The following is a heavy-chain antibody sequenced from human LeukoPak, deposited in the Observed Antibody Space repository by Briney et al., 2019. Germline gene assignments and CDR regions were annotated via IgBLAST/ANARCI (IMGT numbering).Heavy chain of an antibody. Sequence: SETLSLTCAVYGGSFSGYYWSWIRQPPGKGLEWIGEINHSGSTNYNPSLKSRVTISVDTSKNQFSLKLSSVTAADTAVYYCARLYRSGWYDGRRIYYFDYWGQGTLVTVSS. V-gene: IGHV4-34*01. CDR1: GGSFSGYY. CDR3: ARLYRSGWYDGRRIYYFDY. CDR2: INHSGST. J-gene: IGHJ4*02. D-gene: IGHD6-19*01.